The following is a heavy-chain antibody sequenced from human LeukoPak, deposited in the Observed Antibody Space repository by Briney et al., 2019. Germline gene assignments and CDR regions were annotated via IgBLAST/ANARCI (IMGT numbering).Heavy chain of an antibody. V-gene: IGHV3-30*02. CDR1: GFTFSSYG. D-gene: IGHD1-26*01. CDR2: IRYDGSNK. Sequence: GGSLRLSCAASGFTFSSYGMHWVRQAPGKGLEWVAFIRYDGSNKYYADSVKGRFTISRDNSKNTLYLQMNSLRAEDTAVYYCAKRGGRWEPRRYFDYWGQGTLVTVSS. CDR3: AKRGGRWEPRRYFDY. J-gene: IGHJ4*02.